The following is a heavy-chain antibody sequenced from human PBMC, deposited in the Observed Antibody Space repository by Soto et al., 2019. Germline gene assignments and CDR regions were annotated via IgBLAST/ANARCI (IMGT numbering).Heavy chain of an antibody. J-gene: IGHJ4*02. D-gene: IGHD3-16*02. CDR2: IKQDGSEK. CDR3: AREGYYVWGSYRYTAHDY. V-gene: IGHV3-7*05. Sequence: GGSLRLSCAASGFTFSSYWMSWVRQAPGKGLEWVANIKQDGSEKYYVDSVKGRFTISRDNAKNSRYLQMNSLRAEDTAVYYCAREGYYVWGSYRYTAHDYWGQGTLVTVSS. CDR1: GFTFSSYW.